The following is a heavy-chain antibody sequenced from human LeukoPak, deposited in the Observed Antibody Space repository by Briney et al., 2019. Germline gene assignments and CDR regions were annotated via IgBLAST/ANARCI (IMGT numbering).Heavy chain of an antibody. CDR1: GGPISSSSYY. J-gene: IGHJ5*02. Sequence: SETLSLTCTVSGGPISSSSYYWGWIRQPPGKGLEWIGSIYYSGSTYYNPSLKSRVTISVDTSKNQFSLKLSSVTAADTAVYYCARQSDYGSGSHYYNWFDPWGQGTLVTVSS. D-gene: IGHD3-16*01. CDR2: IYYSGST. V-gene: IGHV4-39*01. CDR3: ARQSDYGSGSHYYNWFDP.